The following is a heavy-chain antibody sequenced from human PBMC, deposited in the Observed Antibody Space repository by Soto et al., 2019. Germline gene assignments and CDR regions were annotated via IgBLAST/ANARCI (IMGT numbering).Heavy chain of an antibody. J-gene: IGHJ3*02. V-gene: IGHV4-59*01. CDR1: GGSISSYY. D-gene: IGHD3-3*01. CDR3: ARVEKYYDFWSGYSRRDAFDI. CDR2: IYYSGST. Sequence: QVQLQESGPGLVKPSETLSLTCTVSGGSISSYYWSWIRQPPGTGLEWIGYIYYSGSTNYNPSLKSRVTISVDTSKNQFSLKLSSVTAADTAVYYCARVEKYYDFWSGYSRRDAFDIWGQGTMVTVSS.